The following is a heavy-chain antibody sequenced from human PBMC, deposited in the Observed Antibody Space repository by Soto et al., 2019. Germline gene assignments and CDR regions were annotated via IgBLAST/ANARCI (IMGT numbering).Heavy chain of an antibody. CDR3: TTTPRGPLEDTAMVDY. CDR2: IKSKTDGGTT. V-gene: IGHV3-15*01. J-gene: IGHJ4*02. Sequence: GGSLRLSCADSGFTFSNAWMSWVRQAPGKGLEWVGRIKSKTDGGTTDYAAPVKGRFTISRDESKNTLYLQMNSLKTEDTAVYYRTTTPRGPLEDTAMVDYWGQGTLVTVSS. CDR1: GFTFSNAW. D-gene: IGHD5-18*01.